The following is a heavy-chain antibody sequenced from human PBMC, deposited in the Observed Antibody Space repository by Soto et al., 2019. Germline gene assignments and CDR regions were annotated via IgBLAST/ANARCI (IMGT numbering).Heavy chain of an antibody. V-gene: IGHV4-39*01. CDR2: IYYSGST. D-gene: IGHD3-3*01. Sequence: SETLSLTCTVSGGSISSSSDDWGWIRQPPGKGLEWIGSIYYSGSTYYNPSLKSRVTISVDTSKNQFSLKLSSVTAADTAVYYCARLDAQYYDFWSGYRNYYGTDVWGQGTTVTVSS. CDR1: GGSISSSSDD. CDR3: ARLDAQYYDFWSGYRNYYGTDV. J-gene: IGHJ6*02.